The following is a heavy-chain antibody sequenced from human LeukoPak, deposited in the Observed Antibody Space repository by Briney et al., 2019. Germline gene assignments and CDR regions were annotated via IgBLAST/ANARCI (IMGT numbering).Heavy chain of an antibody. Sequence: GGSLRLSCAASGFTFSSYSMNWVRQAPGKGLEWVSYISSSSSTIYYADSVKGRFTISRDNAKNSLYLQMNSLRAEDTAVYYCAREEWYYDSSGYYGGNAFDIWGQGTMVTVSS. D-gene: IGHD3-22*01. CDR1: GFTFSSYS. V-gene: IGHV3-48*01. CDR3: AREEWYYDSSGYYGGNAFDI. CDR2: ISSSSSTI. J-gene: IGHJ3*02.